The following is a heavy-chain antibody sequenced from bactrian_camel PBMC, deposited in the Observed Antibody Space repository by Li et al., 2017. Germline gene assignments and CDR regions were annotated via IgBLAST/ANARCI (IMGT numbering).Heavy chain of an antibody. CDR2: IDDRGT. J-gene: IGHJ6*01. CDR3: AARGPYCYTKLSVRDFTY. CDR1: SSMRNYYC. Sequence: HVQLVESGGGSVQAGESLRLSCTATSSMRNYYCMAWFRQVPGKEREGIAAIDDRGTHYADSVRGRFTISQDNAKNTVYLQMNSLKPEDTAMYYCAARGPYCYTKLSVRDFTYWGQGTQVTVS. D-gene: IGHD2*01. V-gene: IGHV3S53*01.